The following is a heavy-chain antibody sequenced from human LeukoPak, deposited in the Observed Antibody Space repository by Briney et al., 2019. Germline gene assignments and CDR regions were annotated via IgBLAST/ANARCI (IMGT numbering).Heavy chain of an antibody. CDR3: ARDRLNRAYCGNDCYSAAFDY. CDR1: GFIFNNYD. CDR2: ISRDGKRQ. Sequence: GGSLRLSCATSGFIFNNYDPHWVRQAPGKGLEWLATISRDGKRQFYTDSVKGRFTISRDDSRNTLYLQMNSLRPEDTAVYYCARDRLNRAYCGNDCYSAAFDYWGQGTLVTVSS. J-gene: IGHJ4*02. D-gene: IGHD2-21*02. V-gene: IGHV3-30*03.